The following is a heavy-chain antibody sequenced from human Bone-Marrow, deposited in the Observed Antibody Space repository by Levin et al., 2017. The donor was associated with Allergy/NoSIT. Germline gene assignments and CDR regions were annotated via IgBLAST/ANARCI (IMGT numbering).Heavy chain of an antibody. Sequence: ASVKVSCQTSGYPFTDYYVHWVRQAPGQGLEWMGRVSPRGGSVYAPRFLGRVTMTSDTSISTAYLDLAGLRSDDTALYHCVAIEGGTGTFWGQGTLVTVSS. J-gene: IGHJ4*02. CDR2: VSPRGGS. CDR3: VAIEGGTGTF. V-gene: IGHV1-2*06. D-gene: IGHD3/OR15-3a*01. CDR1: GYPFTDYY.